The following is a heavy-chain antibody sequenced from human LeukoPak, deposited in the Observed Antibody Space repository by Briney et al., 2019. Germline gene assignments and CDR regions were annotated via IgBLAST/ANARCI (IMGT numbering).Heavy chain of an antibody. CDR3: ARVVTMVRGVIIRAVWFDP. J-gene: IGHJ5*02. Sequence: PSQTLSLTCTVSGGSISSGTYYWTWIRQPAGKGLEWIGSIYYSGSTYYNPSLKSRVTISVDTSKNQFSLKLSSVTAADTAVYYCARVVTMVRGVIIRAVWFDPWGQGTLVTVSS. D-gene: IGHD3-10*01. V-gene: IGHV4-39*07. CDR1: GGSISSGTYY. CDR2: IYYSGST.